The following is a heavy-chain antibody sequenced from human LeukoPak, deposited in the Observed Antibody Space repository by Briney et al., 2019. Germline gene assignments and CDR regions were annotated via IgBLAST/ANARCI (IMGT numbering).Heavy chain of an antibody. D-gene: IGHD6-6*01. CDR2: INHSGST. Sequence: PSETLSLTCAVYGGSFSGYYWSWIRQPPGKGLEWIGEINHSGSTNYNPSLKSRVTISVDTSKNQFSLKLSSVTAADTAVYYCASLYSSSSSGYYYWYFDLWGRGTLVTVSS. CDR1: GGSFSGYY. V-gene: IGHV4-34*01. J-gene: IGHJ2*01. CDR3: ASLYSSSSSGYYYWYFDL.